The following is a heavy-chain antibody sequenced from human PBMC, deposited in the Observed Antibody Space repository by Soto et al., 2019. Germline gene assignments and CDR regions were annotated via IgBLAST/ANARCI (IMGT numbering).Heavy chain of an antibody. CDR1: GFTFSSSA. CDR2: ISGSGGST. Sequence: GGALRLSCAASGFTFSSSAMSWVRQAPGKGLEWVSAISGSGGSTYYADTVERRFTVSRDNSKTTLYLQMTSLRAANTAVYYCARSGYYYPLDFDHWGQGNLVTVSS. CDR3: ARSGYYYPLDFDH. D-gene: IGHD3-22*01. J-gene: IGHJ4*02. V-gene: IGHV3-23*01.